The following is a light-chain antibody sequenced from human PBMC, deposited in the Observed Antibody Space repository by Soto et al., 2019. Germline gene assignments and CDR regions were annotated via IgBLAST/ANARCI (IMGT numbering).Light chain of an antibody. CDR3: QQSHSTPYT. Sequence: DIQMTQSPSSLSASFGARVPLTCRASQSFATYLNWYQQKPGTAPKLLMYAASTLHSGVPSRFSGSGSGTDFTLTISSLQREDFATYFCQQSHSTPYTFGQGTKLEI. J-gene: IGKJ2*01. V-gene: IGKV1-39*01. CDR1: QSFATY. CDR2: AAS.